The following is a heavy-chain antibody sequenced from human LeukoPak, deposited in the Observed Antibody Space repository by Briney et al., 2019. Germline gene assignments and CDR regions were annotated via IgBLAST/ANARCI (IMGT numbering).Heavy chain of an antibody. V-gene: IGHV4-34*01. D-gene: IGHD2-21*01. Sequence: SETLSLTCAVYGGPFSGYYWSWIRQPPGKGLEWIGEINHSGSTNYNPSLKSRVTISVDTSKNQISLRLSSVTAADTAIYYCARGNSDRFPPYMDYWGQGILVIVSS. J-gene: IGHJ4*02. CDR1: GGPFSGYY. CDR3: ARGNSDRFPPYMDY. CDR2: INHSGST.